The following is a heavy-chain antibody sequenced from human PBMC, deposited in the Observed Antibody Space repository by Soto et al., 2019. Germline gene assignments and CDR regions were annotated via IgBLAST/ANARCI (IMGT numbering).Heavy chain of an antibody. CDR1: GFSLSTSGVG. Sequence: QITLKESGPTLVKPTETLTLTCTFSGFSLSTSGVGVAWIRQPPGRALEGLALIYWDDDRRYNPSLKSRLTTNVGTSKDHVVLTMTNMDPVDTGTYYCAHRVIWRPSDWTLGWYDPWGQGTPVIVDS. D-gene: IGHD3-9*01. V-gene: IGHV2-5*02. J-gene: IGHJ5*02. CDR2: IYWDDDR. CDR3: AHRVIWRPSDWTLGWYDP.